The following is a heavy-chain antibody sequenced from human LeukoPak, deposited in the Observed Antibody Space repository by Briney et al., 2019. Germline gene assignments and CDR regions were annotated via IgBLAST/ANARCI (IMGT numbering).Heavy chain of an antibody. CDR2: ISGSGGST. Sequence: PGGSLRLSCAASGFTFSTYSMNWVRQAPGKGLEWVSAISGSGGSTYYADSVKGRFTISRDNSKNTLYLQMNSLRAEDTAVYYCAKRPISTATHEYYYYGMDVWGQGTTVTVSS. J-gene: IGHJ6*02. CDR3: AKRPISTATHEYYYYGMDV. D-gene: IGHD2-21*02. CDR1: GFTFSTYS. V-gene: IGHV3-23*01.